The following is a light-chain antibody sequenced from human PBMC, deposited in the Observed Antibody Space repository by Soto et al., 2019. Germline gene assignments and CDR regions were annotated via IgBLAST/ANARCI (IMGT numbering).Light chain of an antibody. CDR1: QSVRSN. V-gene: IGKV3-15*01. J-gene: IGKJ1*01. CDR2: GAF. Sequence: EIVMTQSPATLSVSPGERVTLSCRASQSVRSNLAWYQQKPGQAPRLLIYGAFTRATGIPARFSGSGSGTEFTLTISSLQSEDFAVFYCHQYGISPPTFGPGTKVDIK. CDR3: HQYGISPPT.